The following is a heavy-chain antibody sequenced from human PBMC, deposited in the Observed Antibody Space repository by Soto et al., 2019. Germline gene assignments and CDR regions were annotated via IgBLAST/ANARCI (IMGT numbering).Heavy chain of an antibody. V-gene: IGHV4-59*11. CDR3: ARGMDRKIGLFDL. CDR2: VYSNGAT. D-gene: IGHD3-16*01. J-gene: IGHJ5*02. Sequence: QVQLQEAGPGLVKPSETLSITCTVSGGSMSGLYWSWIRQSPLKGLEWMGYVYSNGATNYNPSFKGRVTLSVDTSKNQFSLRLTSVTAADTAVYYCARGMDRKIGLFDLWGPGNLITVAS. CDR1: GGSMSGLY.